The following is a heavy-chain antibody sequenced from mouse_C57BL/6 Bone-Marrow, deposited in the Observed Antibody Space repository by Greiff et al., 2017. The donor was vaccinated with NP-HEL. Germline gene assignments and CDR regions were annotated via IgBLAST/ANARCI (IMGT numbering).Heavy chain of an antibody. CDR2: ILPGSGST. V-gene: IGHV1-9*01. J-gene: IGHJ3*01. CDR1: GYTFTGYW. CDR3: ARKGNYYGSSPWFAY. Sequence: QVQLQQSGAELMKPGASVKLSCKATGYTFTGYWIEWVKQRPGHGLEWIGEILPGSGSTNYNEQFKGKATFTADTSSNTAYMQLSSLTTEDSAIYYCARKGNYYGSSPWFAYWGQGTLVTVSA. D-gene: IGHD1-1*01.